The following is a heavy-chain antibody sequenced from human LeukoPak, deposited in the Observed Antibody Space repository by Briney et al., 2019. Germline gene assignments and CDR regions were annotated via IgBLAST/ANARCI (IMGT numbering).Heavy chain of an antibody. J-gene: IGHJ4*02. Sequence: GGSLTLSCATSGFTFSSYAMTWVRQAPGQGLEWVSGNSGSGGSTYYADSVKGRFTISRDNSKNTLYLQMNSLRAEDTAVYYCAKVIVSVDTAIDYWGQGTLVTVSS. CDR1: GFTFSSYA. CDR2: NSGSGGST. D-gene: IGHD5-18*01. CDR3: AKVIVSVDTAIDY. V-gene: IGHV3-23*01.